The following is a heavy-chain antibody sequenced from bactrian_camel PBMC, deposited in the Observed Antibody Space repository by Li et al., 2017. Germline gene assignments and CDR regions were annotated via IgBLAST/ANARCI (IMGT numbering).Heavy chain of an antibody. D-gene: IGHD3*01. CDR3: AADQVSHGVWWEADFRY. Sequence: HVQLVESGGGSVQAGGSLRLSCAFDAYTPANVRMAWFRQAPGKEREGVAAITGGGSIFYADSVKGRFSISRDNAKRTAYLQMNNLHPEDTAMYYCAADQVSHGVWWEADFRYWGQGTQVTVS. J-gene: IGHJ6*01. CDR1: AYTPANVR. V-gene: IGHV3S53*01. CDR2: ITGGGSI.